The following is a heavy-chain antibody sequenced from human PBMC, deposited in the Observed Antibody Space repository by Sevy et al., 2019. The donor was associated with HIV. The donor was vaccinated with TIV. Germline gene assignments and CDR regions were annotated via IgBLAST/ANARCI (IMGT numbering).Heavy chain of an antibody. CDR2: IYPGDSDT. Sequence: GESLKISCKGSGYSFTSYWIGWVRQMPGKGLEWMGIIYPGDSDTRYSPSFQGQVTISADKSISTAYLQWSSLKASDTAMYYCARPYYYGSGSCYNSRAYYFDYWGQGTLVTVSS. V-gene: IGHV5-51*01. D-gene: IGHD3-10*01. CDR1: GYSFTSYW. CDR3: ARPYYYGSGSCYNSRAYYFDY. J-gene: IGHJ4*02.